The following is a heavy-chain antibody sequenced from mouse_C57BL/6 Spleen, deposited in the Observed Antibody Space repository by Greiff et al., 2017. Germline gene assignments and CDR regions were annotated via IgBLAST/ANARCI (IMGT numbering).Heavy chain of an antibody. D-gene: IGHD2-4*01. Sequence: EVQLVESGGGLVQPGGSMKLSCVASGFTFSNYWMNWVRQSPEKGLEWVAQIRLKSDNYATHYAESVKGRFTISRDDSKSSVYLQMNNLRAEDTGIYYCTARLRLSFAYWGQGTLVTVSA. CDR3: TARLRLSFAY. J-gene: IGHJ3*01. CDR1: GFTFSNYW. CDR2: IRLKSDNYAT. V-gene: IGHV6-3*01.